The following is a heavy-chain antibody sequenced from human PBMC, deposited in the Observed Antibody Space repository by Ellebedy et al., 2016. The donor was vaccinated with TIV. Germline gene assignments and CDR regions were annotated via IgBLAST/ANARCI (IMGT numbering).Heavy chain of an antibody. J-gene: IGHJ4*02. Sequence: PGGSLRLSCAAPGFIFSSYGVHRVRQAPGKGLEWVAVISYDGSDKYYADSVRGRFTVSRDNSKNTVYLQMNSLRPEDTAVYYCARDRIAVAGRGHIDYWGQGTLVTVSS. V-gene: IGHV3-30*04. CDR3: ARDRIAVAGRGHIDY. CDR2: ISYDGSDK. D-gene: IGHD6-19*01. CDR1: GFIFSSYG.